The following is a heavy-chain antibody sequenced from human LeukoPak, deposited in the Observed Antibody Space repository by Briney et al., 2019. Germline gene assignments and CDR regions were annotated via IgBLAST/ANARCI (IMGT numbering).Heavy chain of an antibody. J-gene: IGHJ4*02. Sequence: SQTLSLTCAISGDSVSSNSAAWNWIRQSPSRGLEWLGGTYYRSKWYNDYAVSVKSRITINPDTSKNQFSLQLNSVTPEDTAVYYCARTLAAAGTSPLDYWGQGTLVTVSS. D-gene: IGHD6-13*01. CDR1: GDSVSSNSAA. V-gene: IGHV6-1*01. CDR2: TYYRSKWYN. CDR3: ARTLAAAGTSPLDY.